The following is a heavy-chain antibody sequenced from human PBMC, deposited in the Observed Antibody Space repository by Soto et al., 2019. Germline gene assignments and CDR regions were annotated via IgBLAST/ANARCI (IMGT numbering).Heavy chain of an antibody. Sequence: SETLSLTCTVSGGSVTNSSNYWGWIRQSPGKGLEWIGSVYYRGRSYSKSSVKSRVTISFDTSNNRFSLSLNSVTSSHTAVYFFVSQPTTVPTQAYFDYWGPGALVTVS. CDR1: GGSVTNSSNY. D-gene: IGHD4-17*01. CDR2: VYYRGRS. V-gene: IGHV4-39*01. CDR3: VSQPTTVPTQAYFDY. J-gene: IGHJ4*02.